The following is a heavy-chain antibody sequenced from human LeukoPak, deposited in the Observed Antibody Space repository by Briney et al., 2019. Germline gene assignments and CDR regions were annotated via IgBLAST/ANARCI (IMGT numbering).Heavy chain of an antibody. V-gene: IGHV3-7*01. CDR2: IKEDGREK. J-gene: IGHJ4*02. D-gene: IGHD3-10*01. Sequence: LECVANIKEDGREKYYVDSVKGRFTISRDNAKNSLYLQMSSLRAEDTAVYYCARGGRPDYWGQGTLVTVSS. CDR3: ARGGRPDY.